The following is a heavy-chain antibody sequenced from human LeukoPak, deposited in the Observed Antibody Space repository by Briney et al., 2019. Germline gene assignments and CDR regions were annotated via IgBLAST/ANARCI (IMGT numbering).Heavy chain of an antibody. CDR1: GYTFTSYG. Sequence: GASVKVSCKASGYTFTSYGISWLRQAPGQGLEWMGWISGHNGHINYSQKLQGRVSMTTDTSTTTAYMELRSLRSDDTAVYYCARYPSDYDILTGYPDSWGQGTLVTSST. V-gene: IGHV1-18*01. J-gene: IGHJ4*02. D-gene: IGHD3-9*01. CDR3: ARYPSDYDILTGYPDS. CDR2: ISGHNGHI.